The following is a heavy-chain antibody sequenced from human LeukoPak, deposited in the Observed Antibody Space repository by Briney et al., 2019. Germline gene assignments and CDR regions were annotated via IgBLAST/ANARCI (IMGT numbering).Heavy chain of an antibody. D-gene: IGHD5-12*01. CDR2: ISYDGSDK. J-gene: IGHJ4*02. Sequence: GGSLRLSCAASGFTFSSYAMHWVRQAPGKGLEWVALISYDGSDKYYADSVKGRLTISRDNSKNTLYLQMNSLRTEDTAVYYCARSRTVSGYDYVYWGQGTLVTVSS. CDR3: ARSRTVSGYDYVY. V-gene: IGHV3-30-3*01. CDR1: GFTFSSYA.